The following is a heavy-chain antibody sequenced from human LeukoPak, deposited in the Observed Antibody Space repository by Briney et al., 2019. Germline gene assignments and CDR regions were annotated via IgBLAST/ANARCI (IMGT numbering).Heavy chain of an antibody. CDR3: AKLSCSSTSCYVFYFDY. J-gene: IGHJ4*02. Sequence: QPGGSLRLSCAASGFTFSSYWMHWVRQAPGKGLVWVSRINSDGSTTNYADSVKGRFTISRDNAKNTLYLQMNSLRAEDTAVYYCAKLSCSSTSCYVFYFDYWGQGTLVTVSS. CDR2: INSDGSTT. D-gene: IGHD2-2*01. CDR1: GFTFSSYW. V-gene: IGHV3-74*01.